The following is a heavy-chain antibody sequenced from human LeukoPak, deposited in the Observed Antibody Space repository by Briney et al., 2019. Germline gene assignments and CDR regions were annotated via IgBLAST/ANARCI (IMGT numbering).Heavy chain of an antibody. CDR3: ARENRGFITRPIDY. V-gene: IGHV3-48*03. D-gene: IGHD3-10*01. J-gene: IGHJ4*02. Sequence: GSLRLSCAASGFTFSSYEMNWVRQAPGKGLEWVSYISSSDSTKYYADSVKGRFTISRDNAKNSLYLQMNSLRADDTAVYYCARENRGFITRPIDYWGQGTLVTVSS. CDR1: GFTFSSYE. CDR2: ISSSDSTK.